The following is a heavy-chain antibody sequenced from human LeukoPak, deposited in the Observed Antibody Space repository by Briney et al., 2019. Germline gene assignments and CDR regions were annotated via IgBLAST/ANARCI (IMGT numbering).Heavy chain of an antibody. CDR1: GFTFSSYG. D-gene: IGHD3-10*01. Sequence: GGSLRLSCAASGFTFSSYGMHWVRQAPGKGLEWVAVISYDGGNKYYADSVKGRFTISRDNSKNALYLQMNSLRAEDTAVYYCAKELAYYYGSGSYYYFDYWGQGTLVTVSS. J-gene: IGHJ4*02. CDR2: ISYDGGNK. CDR3: AKELAYYYGSGSYYYFDY. V-gene: IGHV3-30*18.